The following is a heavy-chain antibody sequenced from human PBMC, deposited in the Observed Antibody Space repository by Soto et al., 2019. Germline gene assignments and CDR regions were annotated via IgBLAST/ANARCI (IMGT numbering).Heavy chain of an antibody. J-gene: IGHJ6*02. Sequence: QVQLVQSGAEVKKPGSSGKVSCNTSGGTFNSFAISWVRQAPGQGLEWMGGVIPNFETTYYAQKFQGRLTIAADESAATAYMELSSLRSEDTAVYYCARDPALYVHTGMVIDYYGMDVWGQGTTVTVSS. D-gene: IGHD5-18*01. CDR1: GGTFNSFA. V-gene: IGHV1-69*01. CDR3: ARDPALYVHTGMVIDYYGMDV. CDR2: VIPNFETT.